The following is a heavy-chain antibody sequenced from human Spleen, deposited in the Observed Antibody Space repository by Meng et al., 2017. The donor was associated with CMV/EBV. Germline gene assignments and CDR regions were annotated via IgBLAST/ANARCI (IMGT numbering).Heavy chain of an antibody. CDR1: LGSSGVG. V-gene: IGHV2-5*01. D-gene: IGHD6-6*01. Sequence: LGSSGVGVGWFRQPPGKALEWLALIFWNDDERYSPSLRSRLTITKDTSKNQVVLTLTNTDSVDTATYYCAHRGPSSTRPYYYGMDVWGQGTTVTVSS. J-gene: IGHJ6*02. CDR3: AHRGPSSTRPYYYGMDV. CDR2: IFWNDDE.